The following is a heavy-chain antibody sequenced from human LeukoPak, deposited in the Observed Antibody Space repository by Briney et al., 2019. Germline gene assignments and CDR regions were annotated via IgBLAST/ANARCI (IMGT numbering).Heavy chain of an antibody. V-gene: IGHV4-30-4*08. CDR3: ARTSPSGMLFDY. CDR2: IYYSGST. Sequence: PSETLSLNCTVSGDSINNYYWSWIRQPPGKGLEWIGYIYYSGSTYYNPSLKSRVTISVDTSKNQFSLKLSSVTAADTAVYYCARTSPSGMLFDYWGQGTLVTVPS. J-gene: IGHJ4*02. CDR1: GDSINNYY. D-gene: IGHD3-10*01.